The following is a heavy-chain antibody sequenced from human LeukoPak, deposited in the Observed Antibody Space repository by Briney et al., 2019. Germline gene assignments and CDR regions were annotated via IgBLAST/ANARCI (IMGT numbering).Heavy chain of an antibody. V-gene: IGHV3-7*01. CDR3: ARRYCSGGSCYFGDHYFDY. Sequence: GGSLRLSCAASGFSFSTYWMSWVRQAPGKGLEWVANIKKDGSEEYYVDSVKGRFTISRDNAKNSLYLQMNSLRDEDTAVYYCARRYCSGGSCYFGDHYFDYWGQGTLVTVSS. D-gene: IGHD2-15*01. CDR2: IKKDGSEE. J-gene: IGHJ4*02. CDR1: GFSFSTYW.